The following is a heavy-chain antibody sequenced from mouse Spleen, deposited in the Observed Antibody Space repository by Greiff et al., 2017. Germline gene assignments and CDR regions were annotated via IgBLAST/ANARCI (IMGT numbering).Heavy chain of an antibody. V-gene: IGHV1-82*01. Sequence: VQVVESGPELVKPGASVKISCKASGYAFSSSWMNWVKQRPGKGLEWIGRIYPGDGDTNYNGKFKGKATLTADKSSSTAYMQLSSLTSEDSAVYFCARLGSSLYWYFDVWGAGTTVTVSS. CDR3: ARLGSSLYWYFDV. CDR2: IYPGDGDT. D-gene: IGHD1-1*01. J-gene: IGHJ1*01. CDR1: GYAFSSSW.